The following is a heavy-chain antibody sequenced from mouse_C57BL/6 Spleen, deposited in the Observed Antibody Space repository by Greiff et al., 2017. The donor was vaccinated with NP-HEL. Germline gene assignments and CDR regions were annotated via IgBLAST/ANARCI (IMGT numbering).Heavy chain of an antibody. CDR1: GYAFSSSW. J-gene: IGHJ4*01. CDR2: IYPGDGDT. D-gene: IGHD1-1*02. V-gene: IGHV1-82*01. Sequence: VQLQQSGPELVKPGASVKISCKASGYAFSSSWMNWVKQRPGKGLEWIGRIYPGDGDTNYNGKFKGKATLTADKSSSTAYMQLSSLTSEDSAVYFCAPTYGSYAMDYWGKGTSVTVSS. CDR3: APTYGSYAMDY.